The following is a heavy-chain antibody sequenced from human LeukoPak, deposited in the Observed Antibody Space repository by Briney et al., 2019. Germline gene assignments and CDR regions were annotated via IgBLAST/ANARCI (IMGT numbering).Heavy chain of an antibody. CDR1: GFTFSSYG. V-gene: IGHV3-21*01. J-gene: IGHJ4*02. CDR2: ISSSSSYI. D-gene: IGHD3-9*01. Sequence: GGSLRLSCAASGFTFSSYGMSWVRQAPGKGLEWVSSISSSSSYIYYADSVKGRFTISRDNAKNSLYLQMNSLRAEDTAVYYCARDFESAARGYFDYWGQGTLVTVSS. CDR3: ARDFESAARGYFDY.